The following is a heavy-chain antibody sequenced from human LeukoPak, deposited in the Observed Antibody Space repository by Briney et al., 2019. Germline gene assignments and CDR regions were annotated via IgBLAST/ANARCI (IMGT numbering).Heavy chain of an antibody. Sequence: PGGSLRLSCAASGFTFSSYSMNWVRQAPGKGLEWVSPISSSSSYIYYADSVKGRFTISRDNAKNSLYLQMNSLRAEDTAVYYCASRAMDSSGWVDYWGQGTLVTVSS. CDR3: ASRAMDSSGWVDY. CDR1: GFTFSSYS. D-gene: IGHD6-19*01. V-gene: IGHV3-21*01. CDR2: ISSSSSYI. J-gene: IGHJ4*02.